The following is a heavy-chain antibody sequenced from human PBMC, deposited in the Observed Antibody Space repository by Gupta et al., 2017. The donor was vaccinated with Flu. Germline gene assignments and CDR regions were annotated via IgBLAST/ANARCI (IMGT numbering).Heavy chain of an antibody. J-gene: IGHJ6*02. V-gene: IGHV4-34*01. Sequence: QFHRRNGAGGRLKPPETRSPTCGFHDGAFVAFFWSWFGHPPGRGLEWIGEVSHSGGTNYNTSLKSRATISIDTSKNQFSLKLTSVTAADTAMYYCARFRIGMYPPPRGFVYHGLDVWGQGATVAVSS. D-gene: IGHD1-26*01. CDR2: VSHSGGT. CDR3: ARFRIGMYPPPRGFVYHGLDV. CDR1: DGAFVAFF.